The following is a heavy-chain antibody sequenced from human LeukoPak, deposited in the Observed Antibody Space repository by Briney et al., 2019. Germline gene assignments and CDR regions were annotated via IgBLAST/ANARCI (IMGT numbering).Heavy chain of an antibody. CDR2: IYTSGST. J-gene: IGHJ6*03. CDR1: GGSISSYY. Sequence: SETLSLTCTVSGGSISSYYLSWIRQPAGKGLEWIGRIYTSGSTNYNPSLKSRVTMSVDTSKNQFSLKLSSVTAADTAVYYCARGGERWLQPFYYYYYYMDVWGKGTTVTVSS. CDR3: ARGGERWLQPFYYYYYYMDV. V-gene: IGHV4-4*07. D-gene: IGHD5-24*01.